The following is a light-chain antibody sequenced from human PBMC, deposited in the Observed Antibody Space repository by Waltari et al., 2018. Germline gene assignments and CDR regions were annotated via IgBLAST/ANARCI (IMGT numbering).Light chain of an antibody. J-gene: IGKJ4*01. CDR2: GAS. CDR1: QATDNL. Sequence: DIQMTQSPSSVSASVGDSVSITCRASQATDNLLAWFQQKPGRVPKSLIFGASNLQSGVPSRFSGSGSGTNFTLTILNLQPEDVATYYCQQYRRYPLTFGGGTKVEI. V-gene: IGKV1-16*01. CDR3: QQYRRYPLT.